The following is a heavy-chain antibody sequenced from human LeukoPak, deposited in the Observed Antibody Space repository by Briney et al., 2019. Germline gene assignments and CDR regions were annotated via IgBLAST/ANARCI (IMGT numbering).Heavy chain of an antibody. CDR1: SGSISSGGYF. CDR2: IYYSGST. V-gene: IGHV4-30-4*08. CDR3: ARNYDVWSGYYSY. Sequence: SQTLSLTCTVSSGSISSGGYFWSWIRQPPGKGLEWIGYIYYSGSTYYNPSLKSRLTLSVDTSKNQFSLILNSVTAADTAVYYCARNYDVWSGYYSYWGQGTLVTVSS. J-gene: IGHJ4*02. D-gene: IGHD3-3*01.